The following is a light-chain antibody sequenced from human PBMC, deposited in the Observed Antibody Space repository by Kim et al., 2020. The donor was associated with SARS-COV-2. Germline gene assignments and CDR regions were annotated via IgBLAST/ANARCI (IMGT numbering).Light chain of an antibody. CDR1: QSLSNN. V-gene: IGKV3-15*01. Sequence: VSPGERATLSCRASQSLSNNLAWYQEKPGQAPRLLIYGASTRATGIPARFSGSGSGTEFTLTISSLQSEDFAVYYCQQYNDWPLYSFGQGTKLEI. CDR2: GAS. CDR3: QQYNDWPLYS. J-gene: IGKJ2*03.